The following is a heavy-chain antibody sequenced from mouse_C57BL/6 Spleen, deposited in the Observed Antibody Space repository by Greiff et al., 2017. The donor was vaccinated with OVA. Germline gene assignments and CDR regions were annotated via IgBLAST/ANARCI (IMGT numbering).Heavy chain of an antibody. Sequence: QVQLQQPGAELVKPGASVKLSCKASGYTFTSYWMQWVKQRPGQGLEWIGEIDPSDSYTNYNQKFKGKANLTVDTSSSTAYMQLSSLTAEDSAVYYCAAYFGDYWGQGTTLTVSS. CDR3: AAYFGDY. J-gene: IGHJ2*01. CDR2: IDPSDSYT. D-gene: IGHD2-10*01. V-gene: IGHV1-50*01. CDR1: GYTFTSYW.